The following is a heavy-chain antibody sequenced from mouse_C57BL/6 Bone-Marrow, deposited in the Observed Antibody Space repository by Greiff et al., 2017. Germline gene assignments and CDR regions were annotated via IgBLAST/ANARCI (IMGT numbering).Heavy chain of an antibody. Sequence: QVQLQQSGAELVRPGASVTLSCKASGYTFTDYEMHWVKQTPVHGLEWIGAIDPETGGTAYNQKFKGKAILTADKSSSTAYMKLRSLTYEDSAVYYCTRDHYGSGYWGQGTTLTVSS. D-gene: IGHD1-1*01. CDR1: GYTFTDYE. V-gene: IGHV1-15*01. J-gene: IGHJ2*01. CDR2: IDPETGGT. CDR3: TRDHYGSGY.